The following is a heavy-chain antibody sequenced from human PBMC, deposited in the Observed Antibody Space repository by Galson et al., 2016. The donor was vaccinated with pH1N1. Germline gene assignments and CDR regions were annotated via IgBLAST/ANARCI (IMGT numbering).Heavy chain of an antibody. CDR3: ARLWELPYFDS. V-gene: IGHV3-48*03. CDR2: ISGSGTTI. CDR1: GFTFRNYE. Sequence: SLRLSCAASGFTFRNYEMNWVRQAPGKGLEWVSYISGSGTTIYYADFVKGRFTISRDNAKNSLYLQMNSLRAEDTAVYYCARLWELPYFDSWGQGTLVTVSS. J-gene: IGHJ4*02. D-gene: IGHD1-26*01.